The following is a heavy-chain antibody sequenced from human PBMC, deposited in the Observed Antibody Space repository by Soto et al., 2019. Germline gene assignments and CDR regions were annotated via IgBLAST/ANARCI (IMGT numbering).Heavy chain of an antibody. J-gene: IGHJ4*02. D-gene: IGHD6-13*01. CDR1: GGSINLYY. CDR3: ASRHSSPYFDY. Sequence: SETLSLTCTVSGGSINLYYWSWIRQPPGKGLEWIGYVFYNGSTNYNPSLKSRVTISVDTSKNQFSLKLSSVTAADTAVYYCASRHSSPYFDYWGQGTLVTVSS. CDR2: VFYNGST. V-gene: IGHV4-59*08.